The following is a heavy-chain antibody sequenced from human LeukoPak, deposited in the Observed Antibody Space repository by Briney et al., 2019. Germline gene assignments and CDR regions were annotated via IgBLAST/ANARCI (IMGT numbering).Heavy chain of an antibody. CDR3: ARGPPKWRGVVNVIYFDY. Sequence: PSETLSLTCTVSGYSISSGYYWGWIRQPPGKGLEWIGNINYSGSTNYNPSLRSRVTISVDTSKNQFSLKLSSVTAADTAVYYCARGPPKWRGVVNVIYFDYWGQGTLVTVSS. D-gene: IGHD3-3*01. CDR2: INYSGST. CDR1: GYSISSGYY. V-gene: IGHV4-38-2*02. J-gene: IGHJ4*02.